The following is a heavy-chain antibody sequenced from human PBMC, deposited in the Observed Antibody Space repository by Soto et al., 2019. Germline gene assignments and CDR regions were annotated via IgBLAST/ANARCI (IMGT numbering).Heavy chain of an antibody. CDR2: IIPIFRTA. Sequence: QVQLVQSGAEVKKPGSSVKVSCKASGGTFSSYAISWVRQAPGQGLEWMGGIIPIFRTADYAQKFQGRVTIXAXEPXSAAYTELSSLRSEDTAVYYCASVETQRYYYGMDVWGQGTTVTVSS. V-gene: IGHV1-69*12. CDR3: ASVETQRYYYGMDV. CDR1: GGTFSSYA. D-gene: IGHD2-15*01. J-gene: IGHJ6*02.